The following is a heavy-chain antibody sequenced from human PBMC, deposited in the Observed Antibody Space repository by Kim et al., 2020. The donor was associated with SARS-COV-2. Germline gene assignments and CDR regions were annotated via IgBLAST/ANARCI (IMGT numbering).Heavy chain of an antibody. CDR3: ARTKVYCSSTSCSYQTYYFDY. D-gene: IGHD2-2*01. Sequence: SETLSLTCAVYGGSFSGYYWSWIRQPPGKGLEWIGEINHSGSTNYNPSLKSRVTISVDTSKNQFSLKLSSVTAADTAVYYCARTKVYCSSTSCSYQTYYFDYWGQGTLVTVSS. V-gene: IGHV4-34*01. J-gene: IGHJ4*02. CDR1: GGSFSGYY. CDR2: INHSGST.